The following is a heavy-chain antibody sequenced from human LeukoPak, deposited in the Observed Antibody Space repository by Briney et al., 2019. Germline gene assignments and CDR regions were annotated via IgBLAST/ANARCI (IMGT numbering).Heavy chain of an antibody. D-gene: IGHD3-16*02. CDR2: ITGSDDTT. CDR3: AKGPQLYRGYRPDS. J-gene: IGHJ4*02. V-gene: IGHV3-23*01. CDR1: GFTFSEYA. Sequence: LSGGSLRLSCVASGFTFSEYAMTWVRQAPGQGLEWVSTITGSDDTTYYADSVKGRFTISRDYSKNTVHLQITTLRVEDTALYYCAKGPQLYRGYRPDSWGQGTLVRVSS.